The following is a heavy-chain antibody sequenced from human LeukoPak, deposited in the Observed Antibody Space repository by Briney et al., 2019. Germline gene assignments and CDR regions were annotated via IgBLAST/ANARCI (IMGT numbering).Heavy chain of an antibody. V-gene: IGHV4-4*07. Sequence: SETLSLTCTVPGDSMHSYYWSWIRQSPEKGLEWIGRAYSGVNAYYNPSLQSRVTISVDKSNNQFSLDLASVTAADTALYYCAREKSGTLTRAYYYIDVWGRGITVIVSS. CDR3: AREKSGTLTRAYYYIDV. CDR1: GDSMHSYY. D-gene: IGHD1-26*01. CDR2: AYSGVNA. J-gene: IGHJ6*03.